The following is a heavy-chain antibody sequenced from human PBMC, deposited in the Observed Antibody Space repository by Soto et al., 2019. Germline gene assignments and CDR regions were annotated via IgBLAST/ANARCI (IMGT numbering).Heavy chain of an antibody. J-gene: IGHJ6*03. CDR1: GGSFSGYY. Sequence: SETLSLTCAVYGGSFSGYYWSWIRQPPGKGLEWIGEINHSGSTNYNPSLKSRVTISVDTSKNQFSLKLSSVTAADTAVYYCARGRGITMVRGVISPSMDVWGKGTTVTVSS. CDR3: ARGRGITMVRGVISPSMDV. CDR2: INHSGST. D-gene: IGHD3-10*01. V-gene: IGHV4-34*01.